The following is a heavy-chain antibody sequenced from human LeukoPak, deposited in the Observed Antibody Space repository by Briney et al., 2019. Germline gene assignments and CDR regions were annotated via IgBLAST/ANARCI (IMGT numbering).Heavy chain of an antibody. CDR2: MSHGGSS. Sequence: SETLSLTCSVSGSSISRGNYWGWIRQPQGKGLEWLGSMSHGGSSDYNPSLKSRVTILLDTSKNHFSLKLTSVTAADTAMYYCSRGMQLLVRDAFDVWGLGTMVTVSS. CDR1: GSSISRGNY. V-gene: IGHV4-38-2*02. D-gene: IGHD6-13*01. CDR3: SRGMQLLVRDAFDV. J-gene: IGHJ3*01.